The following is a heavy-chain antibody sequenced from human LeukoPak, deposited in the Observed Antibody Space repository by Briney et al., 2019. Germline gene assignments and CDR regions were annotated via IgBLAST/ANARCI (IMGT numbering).Heavy chain of an antibody. CDR2: ISGSGGST. CDR1: GFTFSSYA. CDR3: AKGPLSPFGYFDY. J-gene: IGHJ4*02. D-gene: IGHD3-10*01. Sequence: PGGSLRLSCAASGFTFSSYAMSWVRQAPGKGLEWVSAISGSGGSTYYADSVKGRFTVSRDNSKNTLYLQMNSLRAEDTAVCYCAKGPLSPFGYFDYWGQGTLVTVSS. V-gene: IGHV3-23*01.